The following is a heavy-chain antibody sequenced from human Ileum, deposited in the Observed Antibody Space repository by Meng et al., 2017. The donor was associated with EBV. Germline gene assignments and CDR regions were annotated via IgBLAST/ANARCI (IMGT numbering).Heavy chain of an antibody. V-gene: IGHV4-4*02. J-gene: IGHJ4*02. D-gene: IGHD2-8*01. CDR1: GDAMTNNNW. CDR3: ARTGVGLAFDY. CDR2: IYHSGST. Sequence: SGPVLLELCGPLSSACVFPGDAMTNNNWWTGVGQPPGKGMEWIGEIYHSGSTNYNPSLQSRATISVDMSKKQFSLKLRSVTAADTAVYYCARTGVGLAFDYWGLGTLVTVAS.